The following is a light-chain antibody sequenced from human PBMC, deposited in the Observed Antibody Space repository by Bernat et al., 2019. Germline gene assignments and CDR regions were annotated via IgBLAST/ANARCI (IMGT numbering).Light chain of an antibody. CDR3: SSYTGSGTLV. J-gene: IGLJ3*02. V-gene: IGLV2-14*03. CDR2: DVN. CDR1: SSDVGAYNY. Sequence: QSALTQPASVSGSPGQSITISCTGTSSDVGAYNYVSWYQQHPDRAPKLMIYDVNNRPSGVSNRFSGSKSGNTASLTISGLQAEDEADYYCSSYTGSGTLVFGGGTKLTVL.